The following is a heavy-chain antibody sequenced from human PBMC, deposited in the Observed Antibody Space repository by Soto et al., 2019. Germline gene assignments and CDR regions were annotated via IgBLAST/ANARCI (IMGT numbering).Heavy chain of an antibody. Sequence: QVQLQESGPGLVKPSETLSLTCTVSGGSISSYYWSWIWQPPGKGLEWIGYIYSSRSANYNPSLSSRVSMSGDTSTSQHPMNLSPVTAADPAVYYCARVWKLVRTGFDPWGQGTLVTVSS. D-gene: IGHD6-6*01. J-gene: IGHJ5*02. CDR1: GGSISSYY. CDR3: ARVWKLVRTGFDP. CDR2: IYSSRSA. V-gene: IGHV4-59*01.